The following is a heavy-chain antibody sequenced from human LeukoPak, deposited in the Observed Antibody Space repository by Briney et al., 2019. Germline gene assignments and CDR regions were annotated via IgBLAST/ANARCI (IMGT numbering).Heavy chain of an antibody. CDR2: IYYSGST. J-gene: IGHJ5*02. Sequence: SETLSLTCTVSGGSISSSSYYWGWIRQPPGKGLEWIGSIYYSGSTYYNPSLKSRVTISVDTSKNQFSLKLSSVTAADTAVYYCARARWLQSNWFDPWGQGTLVTVSS. CDR1: GGSISSSSYY. D-gene: IGHD5-24*01. V-gene: IGHV4-39*01. CDR3: ARARWLQSNWFDP.